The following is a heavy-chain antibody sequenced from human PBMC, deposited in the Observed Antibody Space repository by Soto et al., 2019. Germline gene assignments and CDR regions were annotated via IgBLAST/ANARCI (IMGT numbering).Heavy chain of an antibody. Sequence: GGSLRLSCAASGFTFSSYWMSWVRQAPGKGLEWVANIKQGGSEKYYVDSVKGRFTISRDNAKNSLYLQMNSLRAEDTAVYYCARAYGSGSYYNADYFDYWGQGTLVTVSS. V-gene: IGHV3-7*01. CDR3: ARAYGSGSYYNADYFDY. J-gene: IGHJ4*02. D-gene: IGHD3-10*01. CDR1: GFTFSSYW. CDR2: IKQGGSEK.